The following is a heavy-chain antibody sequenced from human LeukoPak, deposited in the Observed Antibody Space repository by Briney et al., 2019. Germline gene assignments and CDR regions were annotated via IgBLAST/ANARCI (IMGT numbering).Heavy chain of an antibody. CDR1: GFTFSSYG. Sequence: GRSLRLSCAASGFTFSSYGMHWVRQAPGKGLEWVAVISYDGSNKYYADSVKGRFTISRDNSKNTLYLQMNSLRAEDTAVYYCAKEGTDEVLDYWGQGTLVTVSS. J-gene: IGHJ4*02. CDR2: ISYDGSNK. D-gene: IGHD3-10*01. V-gene: IGHV3-30*18. CDR3: AKEGTDEVLDY.